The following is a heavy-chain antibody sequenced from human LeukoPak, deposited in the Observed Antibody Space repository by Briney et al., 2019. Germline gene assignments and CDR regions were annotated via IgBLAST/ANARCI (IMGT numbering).Heavy chain of an antibody. CDR2: ISYDGSNK. J-gene: IGHJ4*02. V-gene: IGHV3-30*04. CDR3: AKDQGGS. D-gene: IGHD2-15*01. CDR1: GFTFSSYA. Sequence: GGSLRLSCAASGFTFSSYAMHWVRQAPGKGLEWVALISYDGSNKYYADSVKGRFTISRDNSKNTLYLQMNSLRPEDTAVYYCAKDQGGSWGQGTLVTVSS.